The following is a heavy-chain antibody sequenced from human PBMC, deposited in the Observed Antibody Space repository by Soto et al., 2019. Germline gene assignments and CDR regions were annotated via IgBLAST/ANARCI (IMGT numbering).Heavy chain of an antibody. CDR1: GFTFSSYA. CDR2: INGGGDST. D-gene: IGHD6-13*01. Sequence: GGSLRLSCAASGFTFSSYAMSWVRQAPGKGLEWVSAINGGGDSTYYADSVTGRFTISRANSQNTVYLQMNSLRAEDTAVYYCARGRYSSTWFDYWGQGILVTVSS. CDR3: ARGRYSSTWFDY. V-gene: IGHV3-23*01. J-gene: IGHJ4*02.